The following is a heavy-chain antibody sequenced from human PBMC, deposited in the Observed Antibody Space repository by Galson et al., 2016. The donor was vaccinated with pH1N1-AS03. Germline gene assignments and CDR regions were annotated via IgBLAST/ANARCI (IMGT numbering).Heavy chain of an antibody. CDR2: ISSGSGTI. CDR3: ARENWNYVAFDI. V-gene: IGHV3-48*01. D-gene: IGHD1-7*01. J-gene: IGHJ3*02. CDR1: GFSFSNAW. Sequence: SLRLSCAASGFSFSNAWMTWVRQAPGKGLEWVSYISSGSGTIYYADSVKGRFTISRDRTSLSLQMNSLRAEDTAVYYCARENWNYVAFDIWGQGTMVTVSS.